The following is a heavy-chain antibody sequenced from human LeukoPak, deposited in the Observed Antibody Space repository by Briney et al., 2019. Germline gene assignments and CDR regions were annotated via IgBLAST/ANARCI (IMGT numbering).Heavy chain of an antibody. V-gene: IGHV3-21*01. CDR2: ISSGSSDI. CDR1: GFTFSYYN. Sequence: GGSLRLSCAASGFTFSYYNMNWVRQAPGKGLEWLSSISSGSSDIYHADSVKGRFTISRDNAKTSLYLQMNSLRAEDTAVYYCARTVAGGAAAGTVDYWGQGTLVTVSS. J-gene: IGHJ4*02. D-gene: IGHD6-13*01. CDR3: ARTVAGGAAAGTVDY.